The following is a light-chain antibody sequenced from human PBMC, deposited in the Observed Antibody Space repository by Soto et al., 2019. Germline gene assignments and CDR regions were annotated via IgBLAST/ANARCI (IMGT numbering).Light chain of an antibody. CDR1: SSNIGVGFD. CDR3: ASWDDSLNGHWV. J-gene: IGLJ3*02. V-gene: IGLV1-40*01. CDR2: SDN. Sequence: QSVLTQPPSVSGAPGQRVTISCTGSSSNIGVGFDVHWYQQLPGTGPKLLIYSDNQRPSGVPDRFSGSKSGTSASLAISGLQSEDEANYYCASWDDSLNGHWVFGGGTKLTVL.